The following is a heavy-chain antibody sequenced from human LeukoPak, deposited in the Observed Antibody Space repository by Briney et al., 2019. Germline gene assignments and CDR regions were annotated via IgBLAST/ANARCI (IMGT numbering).Heavy chain of an antibody. CDR3: ASRGIFSSSWYFDY. Sequence: PSQTLSLTCTVSGGSISSGGYYWSWIRQHPGKGLEWIGYIYYSGSTYYNPSLKSRVTISVDTSKNQFSLKLSSVTAADTAVYYCASRGIFSSSWYFDYWGQGTLVTVSS. V-gene: IGHV4-31*03. D-gene: IGHD6-13*01. CDR2: IYYSGST. CDR1: GGSISSGGYY. J-gene: IGHJ4*02.